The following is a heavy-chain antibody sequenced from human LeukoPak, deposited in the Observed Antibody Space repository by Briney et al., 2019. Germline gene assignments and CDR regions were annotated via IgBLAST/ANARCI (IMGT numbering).Heavy chain of an antibody. CDR3: ATRTYYDYVWGSYRYRNYPVYFDY. Sequence: ASVKVSCKVSGYTLTELSMHWVRQAPGKGLEWMGGFDPEDGETIYAQKFQGRVTMTEDTSTDTAYMELSSLRSEDTAVYYCATRTYYDYVWGSYRYRNYPVYFDYWGQGTLVTVSS. J-gene: IGHJ4*02. CDR1: GYTLTELS. CDR2: FDPEDGET. D-gene: IGHD3-16*02. V-gene: IGHV1-24*01.